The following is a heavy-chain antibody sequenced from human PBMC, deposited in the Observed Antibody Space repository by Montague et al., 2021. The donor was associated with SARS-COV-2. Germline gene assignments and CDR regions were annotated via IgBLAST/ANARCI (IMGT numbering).Heavy chain of an antibody. D-gene: IGHD4-23*01. CDR1: GGSFSSYY. J-gene: IGHJ4*02. CDR3: ARWDPQTLTLIGLRGKSASDY. CDR2: INHSGTT. Sequence: SETLSLTCAVYGGSFSSYYWTWIRQSPGKGLEWIAEINHSGTTNYNFNPSLRSRVTILVDTSKSQFSLKLSSVTAADTGVYCCARWDPQTLTLIGLRGKSASDYWGQGTLVTVSS. V-gene: IGHV4-34*01.